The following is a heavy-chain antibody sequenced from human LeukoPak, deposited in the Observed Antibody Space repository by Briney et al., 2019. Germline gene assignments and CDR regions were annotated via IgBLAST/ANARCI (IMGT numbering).Heavy chain of an antibody. V-gene: IGHV4-30-2*01. J-gene: IGHJ5*02. CDR3: ARTWGLLALDP. D-gene: IGHD3-16*01. Sequence: SETLSLTCAVSGGSISSGGYSWSWIRQPPGKGLEWIGYIYHSGSTYYNPSLKSRVTISVDRSKNQFSLKLSSVTAADTAVYCCARTWGLLALDPWGQGILVTVSS. CDR1: GGSISSGGYS. CDR2: IYHSGST.